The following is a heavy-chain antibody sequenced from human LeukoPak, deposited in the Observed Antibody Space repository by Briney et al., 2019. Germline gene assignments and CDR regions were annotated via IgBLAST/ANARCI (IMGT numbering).Heavy chain of an antibody. V-gene: IGHV3-20*01. J-gene: IGHJ5*02. CDR3: ARVEVDCSSTTKVCWFDP. Sequence: PGGSLRLSCEASGFTFTNYAMAWVRQGPGKGLEWVSGISWNSGSIGYADSVKGRFTISRDNAKNSLYLQMNSLRAEDTALYHCARVEVDCSSTTKVCWFDPWGQGTLVTVSS. D-gene: IGHD2-2*01. CDR1: GFTFTNYA. CDR2: ISWNSGSI.